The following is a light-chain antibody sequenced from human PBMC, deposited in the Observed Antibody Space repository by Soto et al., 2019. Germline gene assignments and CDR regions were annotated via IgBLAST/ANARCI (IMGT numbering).Light chain of an antibody. CDR1: QSVSSNF. J-gene: IGKJ1*01. Sequence: ENVLTQSPGTLSLSPGERATLSCRASQSVSSNFLAWYQQKPGQAPRLLIYCASNRATGIPDRFSGSGSGTDFTLTSSRLEPEDFAVYYCQQYDSSPRTFGQGTKVDIK. CDR2: CAS. V-gene: IGKV3-20*01. CDR3: QQYDSSPRT.